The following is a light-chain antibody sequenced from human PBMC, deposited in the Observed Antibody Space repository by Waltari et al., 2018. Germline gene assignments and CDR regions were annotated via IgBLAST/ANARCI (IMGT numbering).Light chain of an antibody. Sequence: QSALTQPASVSGSPGQSITLSCTGTRSDIGSSDYVSWYQQHPGKAPKLIIYEVSDRPSRVSYRFSGSKSGNTASLTIFGLQPEDEADYHCTSHTTTSTLVFGGGTRLTVL. CDR3: TSHTTTSTLV. CDR1: RSDIGSSDY. V-gene: IGLV2-14*01. J-gene: IGLJ2*01. CDR2: EVS.